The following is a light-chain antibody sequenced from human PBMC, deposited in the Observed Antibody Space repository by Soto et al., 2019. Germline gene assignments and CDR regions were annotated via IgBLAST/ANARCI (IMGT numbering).Light chain of an antibody. CDR2: AAS. CDR3: QQSYSFPWT. CDR1: QSTSGY. V-gene: IGKV1-39*01. Sequence: DIQMTQSPSSLSASVGDRVTITCRASQSTSGYLNWYQHKPGKAPKLLIYAASSLQSGVPSRFSGSGSGTDFTLTISSLQREGFATYYCQQSYSFPWTFGQGTKVEIK. J-gene: IGKJ1*01.